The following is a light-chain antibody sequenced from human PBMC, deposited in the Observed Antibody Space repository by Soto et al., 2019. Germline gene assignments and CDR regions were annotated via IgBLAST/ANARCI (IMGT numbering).Light chain of an antibody. CDR3: QQYYSSSYT. Sequence: DIVMTQSPDSLAVSLGERATINCKSSQSVLYSSNNKNYLAWYQQKPGQPPKLLIYCAPTRESGVPDRFGGSESGTDFTLTISSLQAEDMAVYYCQQYYSSSYTFGQGTKVEIK. CDR2: CAP. V-gene: IGKV4-1*01. J-gene: IGKJ2*01. CDR1: QSVLYSSNNKNY.